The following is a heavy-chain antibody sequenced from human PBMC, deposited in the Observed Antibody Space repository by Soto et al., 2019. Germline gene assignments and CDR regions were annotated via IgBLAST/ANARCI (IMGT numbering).Heavy chain of an antibody. Sequence: EVQLVESGGGVVQPGGSLKLSCAASGFTFSGSAMHWVRQASGKGLEWFGRIRSKANSYATAYAASVKGRFTITRDDSKNTAYLQMNSLTTEDTAVDYCTSPRVDYGGNYDSDYWGQGNLVTVSS. CDR3: TSPRVDYGGNYDSDY. CDR2: IRSKANSYAT. J-gene: IGHJ4*02. D-gene: IGHD4-17*01. V-gene: IGHV3-73*02. CDR1: GFTFSGSA.